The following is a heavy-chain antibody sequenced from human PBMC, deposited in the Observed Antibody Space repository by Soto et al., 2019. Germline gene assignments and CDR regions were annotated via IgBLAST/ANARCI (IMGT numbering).Heavy chain of an antibody. D-gene: IGHD1-26*01. V-gene: IGHV1-3*01. CDR2: INAGTGNT. CDR1: GYTFTSHA. CDR3: ARRGAHRSDYYYGMDV. J-gene: IGHJ6*02. Sequence: GASVKVSCKASGYTFTSHAMHWVRQAPGQRPEWLGWINAGTGNTRYSQKFEVRVTISMDTSANTSYMEMNSLTSEDTAVYYCARRGAHRSDYYYGMDVWGQGTTVTVSS.